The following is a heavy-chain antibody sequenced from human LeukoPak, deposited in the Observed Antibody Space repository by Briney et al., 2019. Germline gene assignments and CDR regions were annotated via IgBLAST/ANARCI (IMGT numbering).Heavy chain of an antibody. J-gene: IGHJ4*02. D-gene: IGHD3-10*01. V-gene: IGHV4-38-2*02. CDR1: GYSISSAYY. CDR2: IYHSGST. Sequence: KASETLSLTCTVSGYSISSAYYWGWIRQPPGKGLEWIGSIYHSGSTYYNPSLKSRVTISVDTSKNQFSLKLSSVTAADTAVYYCARTTSAVRGVIHTRRGPSTLNYFDYWGQGTLVTVSS. CDR3: ARTTSAVRGVIHTRRGPSTLNYFDY.